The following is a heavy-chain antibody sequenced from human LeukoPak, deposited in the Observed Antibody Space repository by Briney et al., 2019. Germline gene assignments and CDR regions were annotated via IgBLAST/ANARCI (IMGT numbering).Heavy chain of an antibody. CDR1: GNSISSGDNY. CDR3: ARQGDYGDYYFDY. D-gene: IGHD4-17*01. Sequence: PSETLSLTCTVSGNSISSGDNYWSWIRQPAGKGLEWIGRIYTSGSTNYNPSLKSRVTISGDTSKNQFSLRLSSVTAADTAVYYCARQGDYGDYYFDYWGQGTLVTVSS. CDR2: IYTSGST. J-gene: IGHJ4*02. V-gene: IGHV4-61*02.